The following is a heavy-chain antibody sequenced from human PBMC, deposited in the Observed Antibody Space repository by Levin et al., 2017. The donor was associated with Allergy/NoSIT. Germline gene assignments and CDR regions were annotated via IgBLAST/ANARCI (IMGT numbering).Heavy chain of an antibody. CDR2: ISAYNGTT. V-gene: IGHV1-18*01. CDR3: ARDTHRYLEGSQNFFFDN. Sequence: GASVKVSCKTSGFTFAYYGITWVRQAPGQGLEWMGWISAYNGTTKYAQQFQGRVTMTTDTSTNTAYMELKSLRSDDTAVFYCARDTHRYLEGSQNFFFDNWGQGTLVTVSS. D-gene: IGHD3-3*01. CDR1: GFTFAYYG. J-gene: IGHJ4*02.